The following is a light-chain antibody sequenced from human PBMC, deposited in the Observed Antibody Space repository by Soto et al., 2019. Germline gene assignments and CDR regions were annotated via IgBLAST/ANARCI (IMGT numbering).Light chain of an antibody. V-gene: IGKV1-9*01. Sequence: DIQMTQSPSSLSASVGDRVTITCRASQGISSYLNWYQQKPGRAPKLLIYAASSLQSGVPSRFSGSGSGTEFTLTISSLQPEDFATYYCQQLNSYSITFGQGTRLEIK. CDR2: AAS. CDR3: QQLNSYSIT. CDR1: QGISSY. J-gene: IGKJ5*01.